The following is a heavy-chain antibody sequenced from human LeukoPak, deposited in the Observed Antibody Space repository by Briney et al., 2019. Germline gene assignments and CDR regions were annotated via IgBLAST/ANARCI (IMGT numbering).Heavy chain of an antibody. D-gene: IGHD3-9*01. J-gene: IGHJ2*01. Sequence: AAVKVSCKASGYTFTRWNFSWVRQAPGQGLEWMGWISVYNGDRKYVQKFQGRVTMTTDTSTSTTYMELRSLTSDDTAVYYCARDSDWVFDLWGRGTVVTVS. V-gene: IGHV1-18*01. CDR1: GYTFTRWN. CDR3: ARDSDWVFDL. CDR2: ISVYNGDR.